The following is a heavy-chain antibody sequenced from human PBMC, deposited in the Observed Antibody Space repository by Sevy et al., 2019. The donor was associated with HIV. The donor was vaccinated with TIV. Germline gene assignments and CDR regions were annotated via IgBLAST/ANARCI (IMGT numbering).Heavy chain of an antibody. Sequence: ASVKVSCKASGGTFSSYAISWVRQAPGQGLEWMGGIIPIFGTANYAQKFHGRVTITADESTSTAYMELSSLRSEDTAVYYCAREGHCSSTSCRRGGYYYGMDVWGQGTTVTVSS. J-gene: IGHJ6*02. V-gene: IGHV1-69*13. CDR1: GGTFSSYA. CDR2: IIPIFGTA. CDR3: AREGHCSSTSCRRGGYYYGMDV. D-gene: IGHD2-2*01.